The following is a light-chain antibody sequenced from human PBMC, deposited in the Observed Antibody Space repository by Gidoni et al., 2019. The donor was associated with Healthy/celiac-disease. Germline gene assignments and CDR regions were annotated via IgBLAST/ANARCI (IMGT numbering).Light chain of an antibody. CDR3: QQYNNWPVT. CDR2: GAS. CDR1: QSVSSN. Sequence: EVVMTQSPATLSVSPWERATLSCRASQSVSSNLAWYQQKPGKAPRLLIYGASTRATGIPARCSGSGSGTEFTLTISSLQSEDFAVYYCQQYNNWPVTFGQGTRLEIK. J-gene: IGKJ5*01. V-gene: IGKV3-15*01.